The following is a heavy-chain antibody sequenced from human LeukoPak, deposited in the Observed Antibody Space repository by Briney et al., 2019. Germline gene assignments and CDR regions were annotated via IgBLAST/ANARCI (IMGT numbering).Heavy chain of an antibody. Sequence: SETLSLTCTVSGDSINSYYWSWIRQPPGKGLEWLGYMYYSGSTYYNPSLKSRVTISVDTSKNQFSLKLSSVTAADTAVYYCARGADDSSGYYPEAFDIWGQGTMVTVSS. J-gene: IGHJ3*02. CDR3: ARGADDSSGYYPEAFDI. CDR2: MYYSGST. D-gene: IGHD3-22*01. V-gene: IGHV4-59*08. CDR1: GDSINSYY.